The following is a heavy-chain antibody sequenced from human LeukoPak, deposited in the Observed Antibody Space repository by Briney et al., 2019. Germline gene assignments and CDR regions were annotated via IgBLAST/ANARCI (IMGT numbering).Heavy chain of an antibody. J-gene: IGHJ4*02. Sequence: PSETLSLTCTVSGYSISSGYYWGWIRQPPGKGLEWIGSIYYSGSTYYNPSLKSRVTISVDTSKNQFSLKLSSVTAADTAAYYCARLDWNYYGSGSYLDYWGQGTLVTVSS. CDR1: GYSISSGYY. D-gene: IGHD3-10*01. CDR2: IYYSGST. V-gene: IGHV4-38-2*02. CDR3: ARLDWNYYGSGSYLDY.